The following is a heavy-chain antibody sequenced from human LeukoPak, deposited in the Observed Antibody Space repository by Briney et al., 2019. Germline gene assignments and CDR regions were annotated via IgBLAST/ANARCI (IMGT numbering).Heavy chain of an antibody. CDR1: GGSISSGDYY. V-gene: IGHV4-61*08. CDR2: IYYSGST. Sequence: SETLSLTCTVSGGSISSGDYYWSWIRQPPGKGLEWIGYIYYSGSTNYNPSLKSRVTISVDTSKNQFSLKVSSVTAADTAVYYCARDSHGYSYGSFDYWGQGTLVTVSS. CDR3: ARDSHGYSYGSFDY. J-gene: IGHJ4*02. D-gene: IGHD5-18*01.